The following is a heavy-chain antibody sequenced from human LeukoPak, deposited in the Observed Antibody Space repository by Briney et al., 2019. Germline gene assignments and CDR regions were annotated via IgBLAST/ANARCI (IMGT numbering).Heavy chain of an antibody. Sequence: PGGSLRLSCAASGFTFSSYAMSWVRQAPGKGLEWVSAISGSGGSTYYADSVKGRFTISRDNSKNTLYLQMNSLRAEDTAVYYCAKAPLYYDFWSGYPFDYWGQGTLVTVSS. CDR2: ISGSGGST. J-gene: IGHJ4*02. CDR3: AKAPLYYDFWSGYPFDY. D-gene: IGHD3-3*01. CDR1: GFTFSSYA. V-gene: IGHV3-23*01.